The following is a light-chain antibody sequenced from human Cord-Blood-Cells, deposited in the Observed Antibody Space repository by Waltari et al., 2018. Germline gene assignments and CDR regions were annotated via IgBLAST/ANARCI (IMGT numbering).Light chain of an antibody. Sequence: DIQMTQSPSSLSASVGDRVTITCRARQGIRNYLAWYQQKPGKVPKLLIYAASTLQSGVPSRFSGSGSGTDFTLTISSLQPEDVATYYCQKDNSAPLTFGGGTKVEIK. CDR3: QKDNSAPLT. CDR1: QGIRNY. J-gene: IGKJ4*01. V-gene: IGKV1-27*01. CDR2: AAS.